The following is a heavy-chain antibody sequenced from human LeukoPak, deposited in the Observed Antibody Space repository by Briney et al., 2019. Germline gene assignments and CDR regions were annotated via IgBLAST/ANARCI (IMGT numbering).Heavy chain of an antibody. J-gene: IGHJ4*02. CDR3: ARDAGDYDIDFDY. Sequence: GGSLRLSCAASGFTFSSYSMNWVRQAPGKGLEWVSSISSSSSYIYYANSVKGRFTISRDNAKNSLYLQMNSLRAEDTAVYYCARDAGDYDIDFDYWGQGTLVTVSS. V-gene: IGHV3-21*01. CDR1: GFTFSSYS. CDR2: ISSSSSYI. D-gene: IGHD3-9*01.